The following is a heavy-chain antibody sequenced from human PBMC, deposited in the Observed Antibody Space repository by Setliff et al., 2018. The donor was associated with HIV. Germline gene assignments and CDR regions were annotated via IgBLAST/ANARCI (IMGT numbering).Heavy chain of an antibody. Sequence: SETLSLTCFVSGGSLSSYYWSWIRQPPGKGLEWIVYIYYSGSTNYNPSLKSRVTISLDRSKNQFSLKLSSVTAADTAVYYCARTPSRGGFDYWGQGTQVTVSS. CDR2: IYYSGST. D-gene: IGHD3-16*01. CDR3: ARTPSRGGFDY. J-gene: IGHJ4*02. V-gene: IGHV4-59*01. CDR1: GGSLSSYY.